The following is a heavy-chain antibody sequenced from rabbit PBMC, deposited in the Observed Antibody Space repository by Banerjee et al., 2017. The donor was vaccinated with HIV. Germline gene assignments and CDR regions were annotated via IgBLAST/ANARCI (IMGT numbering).Heavy chain of an antibody. V-gene: IGHV1S45*01. CDR2: IYAGSSGST. Sequence: QEQLEESGGDLVKPEGSLTLTCTASGFSFSSRHYMCWVRQAPGKGLEWIACIYAGSSGSTWYASWAKGRFTISKTSSTTVTLQMTSLTAADTATYFCASDYVGYSGYGWPFNLWGPGTLVTVS. D-gene: IGHD1-1*01. CDR1: GFSFSSRHY. CDR3: ASDYVGYSGYGWPFNL. J-gene: IGHJ4*01.